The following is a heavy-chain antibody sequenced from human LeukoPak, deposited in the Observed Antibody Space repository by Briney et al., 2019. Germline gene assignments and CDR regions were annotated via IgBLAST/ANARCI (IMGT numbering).Heavy chain of an antibody. Sequence: GGSLSLSCAASGFSFSSDWMSGVRQAPGKGREWVANIKQVGGEKYYVDSVKGRFTISRDNAKNSLYLQMNSLRAEDTAVYYCARETGYPYYFDYWGQGTLVTVSS. J-gene: IGHJ4*02. CDR2: IKQVGGEK. D-gene: IGHD3-16*02. CDR1: GFSFSSDW. CDR3: ARETGYPYYFDY. V-gene: IGHV3-7*01.